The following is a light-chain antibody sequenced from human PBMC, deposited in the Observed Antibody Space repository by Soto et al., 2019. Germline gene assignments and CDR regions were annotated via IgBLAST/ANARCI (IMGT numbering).Light chain of an antibody. Sequence: QSALTQPASVSGSPGQSITISCTGTSSDVGNYNLVSWYQQHPGKAPKLMIYEVSNRPSGVSNRFSGSKSGNTASLTISGLQAEDEADYYCCSYAGSSTHVVFGGGTKLTVL. CDR3: CSYAGSSTHVV. J-gene: IGLJ2*01. V-gene: IGLV2-23*02. CDR2: EVS. CDR1: SSDVGNYNL.